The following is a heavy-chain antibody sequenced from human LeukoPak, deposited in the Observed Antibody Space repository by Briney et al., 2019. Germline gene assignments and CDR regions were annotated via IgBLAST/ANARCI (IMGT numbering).Heavy chain of an antibody. CDR3: ARDVYSGYDLRWFDP. V-gene: IGHV4-31*03. CDR1: GGSISSGGYY. Sequence: SQTLSLTCTVSGGSISSGGYYWSWIRQHPGKGLEWFGYIYYSGSTYYNPSLKSRVTISVDTSKNQFSLKLSSVTAAATAVYYCARDVYSGYDLRWFDPWGQGTLVTVSS. J-gene: IGHJ5*02. CDR2: IYYSGST. D-gene: IGHD5-12*01.